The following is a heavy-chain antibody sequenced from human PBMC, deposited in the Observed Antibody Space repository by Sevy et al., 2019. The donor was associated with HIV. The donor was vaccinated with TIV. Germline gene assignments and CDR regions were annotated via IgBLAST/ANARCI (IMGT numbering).Heavy chain of an antibody. CDR3: ARVKSIVVVPAANPDDY. D-gene: IGHD2-2*01. CDR1: GFTFSSYA. Sequence: GGSLRLSCAASGFTFSSYAMHWVRQAPGKGLEWVAVISYDGSNKYYADSVKGRFTISRDNSKNTLYLQMNSLRAEDTAVYYCARVKSIVVVPAANPDDYWGQGTLVTLSS. V-gene: IGHV3-30*04. CDR2: ISYDGSNK. J-gene: IGHJ4*02.